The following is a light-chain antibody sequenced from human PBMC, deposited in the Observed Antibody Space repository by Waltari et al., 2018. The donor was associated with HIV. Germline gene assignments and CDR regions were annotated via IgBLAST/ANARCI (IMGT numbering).Light chain of an antibody. Sequence: DIQMTQSPSSLSASVGDRVTITCRASQAVNNSLAWYQQKPGKAPRLLLYAASRMESGVPSRFSGSGSGTDYALTISSLQPEDFAVYYCQQYVTPPPLTFGGGTKVEIK. J-gene: IGKJ4*01. CDR2: AAS. CDR1: QAVNNS. CDR3: QQYVTPPPLT. V-gene: IGKV1-NL1*01.